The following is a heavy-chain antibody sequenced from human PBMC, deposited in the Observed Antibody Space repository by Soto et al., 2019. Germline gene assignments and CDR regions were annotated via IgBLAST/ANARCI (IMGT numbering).Heavy chain of an antibody. V-gene: IGHV1-2*02. CDR3: ARSRLADYSIDY. J-gene: IGHJ4*02. CDR2: INPNSGAT. Sequence: ASVKVSCKPSGYTFTGYYIHWVRQAPGQGLEWMGWINPNSGATNYALKFQGRVTMTRDTSISAAYMELNSLTSDDTAVYYCARSRLADYSIDYWGQGTLVTVSS. CDR1: GYTFTGYY. D-gene: IGHD4-4*01.